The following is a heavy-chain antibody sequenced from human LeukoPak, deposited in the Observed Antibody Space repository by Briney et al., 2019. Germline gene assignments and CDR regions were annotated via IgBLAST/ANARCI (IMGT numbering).Heavy chain of an antibody. D-gene: IGHD3-3*01. CDR1: GYTFTGYY. Sequence: ASVKVSCKASGYTFTGYYMHWVRQAPGQGLEWMGWINPNSGGTNYAQKLQGRVTMTTDTSTSTAYMELRSLRSDDTAVYYCARVRITIFGVVIRTKGDYYMDVWGKGTTVTVSS. CDR3: ARVRITIFGVVIRTKGDYYMDV. CDR2: INPNSGGT. J-gene: IGHJ6*03. V-gene: IGHV1-2*02.